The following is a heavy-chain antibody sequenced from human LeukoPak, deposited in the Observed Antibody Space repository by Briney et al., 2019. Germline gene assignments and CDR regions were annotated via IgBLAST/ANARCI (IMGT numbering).Heavy chain of an antibody. CDR2: INPSGGST. D-gene: IGHD6-13*01. Sequence: GASVKVSCNTSGYTFTNFGLTWVRQAPGQGLEWMGIINPSGGSTSYAQKFQGRVTMTRNTSISTAYMELSSLRSEDTAVYYCARVREYSSSWYEIPYYFDYWGQGTLVTVSS. V-gene: IGHV1-46*01. CDR1: GYTFTNFG. J-gene: IGHJ4*02. CDR3: ARVREYSSSWYEIPYYFDY.